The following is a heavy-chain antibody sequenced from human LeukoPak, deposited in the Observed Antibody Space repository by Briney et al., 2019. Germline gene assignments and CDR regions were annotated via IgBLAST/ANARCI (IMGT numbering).Heavy chain of an antibody. J-gene: IGHJ4*02. CDR2: ISGSGGST. CDR3: ARDGVGATSFDY. Sequence: GGSLRLSCAASGFTFSSYAMSWVRQAPGTGLEWVSAISGSGGSTYYADSVKGRFTISRDNSKNTLYLQMNSLRAEDTAVYYCARDGVGATSFDYWGQGTLVTVSS. D-gene: IGHD1-26*01. V-gene: IGHV3-23*01. CDR1: GFTFSSYA.